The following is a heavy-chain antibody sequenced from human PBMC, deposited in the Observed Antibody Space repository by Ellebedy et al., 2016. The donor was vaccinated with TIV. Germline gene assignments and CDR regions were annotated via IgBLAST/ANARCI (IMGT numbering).Heavy chain of an antibody. V-gene: IGHV1-2*02. CDR2: IHPNHGGT. CDR3: ARDYYDSAGTFDH. Sequence: AASVKVSCKASGYTFSGYYIHWVRQAPGQGLEWMGWIHPNHGGTNYAPKFQGRVTMTRDTSISTAYMELSSLRSDDTAVYSCARDYYDSAGTFDHWGQGTLVTVSS. D-gene: IGHD3-22*01. CDR1: GYTFSGYY. J-gene: IGHJ4*02.